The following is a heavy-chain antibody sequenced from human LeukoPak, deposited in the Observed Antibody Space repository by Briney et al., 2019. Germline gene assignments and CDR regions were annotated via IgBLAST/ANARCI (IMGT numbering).Heavy chain of an antibody. CDR3: ARRLSALDYYFDY. D-gene: IGHD3-3*02. V-gene: IGHV4-59*08. Sequence: SETLSLTCAVSGGSIGHFYWNWIRQTPGKGLEYIGYTYYTGSTTYNPSLKSRVTMSIDTSRNQFSLKLTSVTAADTAVYYCARRLSALDYYFDYWGQGTLVTVSS. CDR2: TYYTGST. J-gene: IGHJ4*02. CDR1: GGSIGHFY.